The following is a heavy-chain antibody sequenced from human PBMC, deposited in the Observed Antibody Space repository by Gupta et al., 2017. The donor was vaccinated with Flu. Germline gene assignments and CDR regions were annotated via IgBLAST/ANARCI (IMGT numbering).Heavy chain of an antibody. CDR3: ARAMITFGGVIAETSLDAFDI. Sequence: QVQLQESGPGLVKPSQTLSLTCTVSGGSISSGGYYWSWTRQHPGKGLEWIGYIYYSGSTYYNPSLKSRVTISVDTSKNQFSLKLSSVTAADTAVYYCARAMITFGGVIAETSLDAFDIWGQGTMVTVSS. CDR2: IYYSGST. J-gene: IGHJ3*02. V-gene: IGHV4-31*03. CDR1: GGSISSGGYY. D-gene: IGHD3-16*02.